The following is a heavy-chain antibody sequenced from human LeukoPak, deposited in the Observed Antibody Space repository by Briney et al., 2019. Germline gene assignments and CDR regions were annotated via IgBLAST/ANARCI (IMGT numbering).Heavy chain of an antibody. V-gene: IGHV3-48*03. CDR1: GFIFSSYE. CDR3: ARYSTPWYATDY. CDR2: ISTSGTTT. D-gene: IGHD6-13*01. Sequence: GGSLRLSCAASGFIFSSYEMNWVRQAPGKGLEGVSYISTSGTTTYYADSVKGRFTISRDNTKNSLYLQLNSLRADDTAVYYCARYSTPWYATDYWGQGTLVTVSS. J-gene: IGHJ4*02.